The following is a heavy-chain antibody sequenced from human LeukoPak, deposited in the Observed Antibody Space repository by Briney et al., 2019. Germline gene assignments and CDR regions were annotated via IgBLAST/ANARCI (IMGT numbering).Heavy chain of an antibody. CDR3: ARPGERDYGDYAWFDP. CDR2: INPNSGGT. V-gene: IGHV1-2*02. J-gene: IGHJ5*02. D-gene: IGHD4-17*01. Sequence: GASVKVSCKASGYTFTGYYMHWVRQAPGQGLEWKGWINPNSGGTNYAQKFQGRVTMTRDTSISTAYMELSRLRSDDTAVYYCARPGERDYGDYAWFDPWGQGTLVTVSS. CDR1: GYTFTGYY.